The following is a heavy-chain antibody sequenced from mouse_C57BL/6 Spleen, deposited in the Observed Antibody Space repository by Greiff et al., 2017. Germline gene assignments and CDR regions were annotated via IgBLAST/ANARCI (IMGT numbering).Heavy chain of an antibody. Sequence: EVQLQQSGPGLAKPSQTLSLTCSVTGYSITSDYWNWIRKFPGNKLEYMGYISYSGSTYYNPSLKSRISITRDTSKNQYYLQLNSVTTEDTATYYCAKSYLGYDVKEYYFDYWGQGTTLTVSS. CDR3: AKSYLGYDVKEYYFDY. J-gene: IGHJ2*01. V-gene: IGHV3-8*01. CDR2: ISYSGST. CDR1: GYSITSDY. D-gene: IGHD2-2*01.